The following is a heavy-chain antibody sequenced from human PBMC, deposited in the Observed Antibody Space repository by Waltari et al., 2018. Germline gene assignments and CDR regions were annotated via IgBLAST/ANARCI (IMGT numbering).Heavy chain of an antibody. J-gene: IGHJ4*02. D-gene: IGHD3-16*01. CDR1: GDSINSYY. Sequence: QVQLRESGPGLVKPSQTLSLTCTVPGDSINSYYWSWIRQPPGRGLEWIGYIYYSGGTNYNPSLKSRVTISVDPSKNHFSLKLSSVTAADTAVYYCARGGGVTLNSWGQGTLITVSS. CDR3: ARGGGVTLNS. V-gene: IGHV4-59*01. CDR2: IYYSGGT.